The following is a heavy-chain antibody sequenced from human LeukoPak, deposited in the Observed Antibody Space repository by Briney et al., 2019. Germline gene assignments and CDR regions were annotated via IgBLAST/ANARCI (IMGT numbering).Heavy chain of an antibody. J-gene: IGHJ4*02. CDR3: ARVHGGIAAPGSVDY. CDR1: GYTFTSYD. Sequence: ASVKVSCKASGYTFTSYDINWVRQATGQGLEWVGWMTPNSGNTGYAQKFQGRVTMTRNTSISTAYMELSSLRSEDTAVYYCARVHGGIAAPGSVDYWGQGTLVTVSS. D-gene: IGHD6-13*01. V-gene: IGHV1-8*01. CDR2: MTPNSGNT.